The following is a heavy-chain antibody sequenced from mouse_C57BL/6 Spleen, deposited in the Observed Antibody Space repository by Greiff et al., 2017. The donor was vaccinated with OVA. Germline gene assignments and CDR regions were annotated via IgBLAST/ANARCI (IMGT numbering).Heavy chain of an antibody. J-gene: IGHJ4*01. CDR3: ARYYYGSSLYAMDY. CDR1: GSTFSSYA. D-gene: IGHD1-1*01. Sequence: EVPLVESGGGLVKPGGSLKLSCAASGSTFSSYAMSWFRQTPEKRLEWVATISDGGSYTYYPDNVKGRFTISRDNAKNNLYLQMSHLKSEDTAMYYCARYYYGSSLYAMDYWGQGTSVTVSS. V-gene: IGHV5-4*01. CDR2: ISDGGSYT.